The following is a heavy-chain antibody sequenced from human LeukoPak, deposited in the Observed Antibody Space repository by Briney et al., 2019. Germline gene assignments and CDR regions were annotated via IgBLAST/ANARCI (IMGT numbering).Heavy chain of an antibody. J-gene: IGHJ4*02. D-gene: IGHD3-16*01. CDR3: ARGATHLFDY. Sequence: SETLSLTCTVSGGSISSSSYFWGWIRQPPGKGLEWIGSMYSSGSTYYNPSLKSRLTISVDTSKNQFSLKLSSVTAADTAVYYCARGATHLFDYWGQGTLVTVSS. V-gene: IGHV4-39*01. CDR2: MYSSGST. CDR1: GGSISSSSYF.